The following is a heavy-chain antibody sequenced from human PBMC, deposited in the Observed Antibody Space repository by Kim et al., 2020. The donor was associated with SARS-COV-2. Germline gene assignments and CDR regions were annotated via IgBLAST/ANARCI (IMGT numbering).Heavy chain of an antibody. V-gene: IGHV3-30-3*01. CDR3: ARAIEYGIDV. CDR2: ISYDGSNK. J-gene: IGHJ6*02. Sequence: GGSLRLSCAASGFTFSSYAMHWVRQAPGKGLEWVAVISYDGSNKYYADSVKGRFTISRDNSKNTLYLQMNSLRAEDTAVYYCARAIEYGIDVWGQGTTVTVSS. CDR1: GFTFSSYA.